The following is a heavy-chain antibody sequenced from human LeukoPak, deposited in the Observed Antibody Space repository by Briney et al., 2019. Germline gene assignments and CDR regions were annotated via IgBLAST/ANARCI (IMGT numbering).Heavy chain of an antibody. CDR3: ARVGWAAAGTDY. CDR2: INPNSGGT. V-gene: IGHV1-2*02. Sequence: GASVKVSCKASGCTYTLYYMHWVRQPWGQGLEEMGWINPNSGGTNYAQKFQGRVTMTRDTSISTAYMELSRLRSDDTAVYYCARVGWAAAGTDYWGQGTLVTVSS. CDR1: GCTYTLYY. J-gene: IGHJ4*02. D-gene: IGHD6-13*01.